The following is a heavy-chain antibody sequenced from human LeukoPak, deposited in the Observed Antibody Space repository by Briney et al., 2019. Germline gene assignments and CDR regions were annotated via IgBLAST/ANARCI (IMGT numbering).Heavy chain of an antibody. Sequence: SETLSLTCAVSGGSFTGYYWSWIRQAPGKGLEWIGEIIYDGTTKYSPSLKSRVTISVDTSKNQLSLKLSSVTAADTAVYYCARESYSSSWYGDYFDYWGQGTLVTVSS. D-gene: IGHD6-13*01. CDR3: ARESYSSSWYGDYFDY. J-gene: IGHJ4*02. CDR2: IIYDGTT. CDR1: GGSFTGYY. V-gene: IGHV4-34*12.